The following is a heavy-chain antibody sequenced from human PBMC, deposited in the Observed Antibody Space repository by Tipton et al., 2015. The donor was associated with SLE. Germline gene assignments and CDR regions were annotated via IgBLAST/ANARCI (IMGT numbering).Heavy chain of an antibody. V-gene: IGHV4-31*03. CDR1: GGSIDSSSFY. CDR2: IYNSGSA. D-gene: IGHD5-12*01. CDR3: ARGGVGGYDYFDF. J-gene: IGHJ4*02. Sequence: TLSLTCTASGGSIDSSSFYWGWVRQPPGKGLEWIGHIYNSGSAHYNPSLQSRVIISGDTSKNQFSLELTYVTAADTAVYYCARGGVGGYDYFDFWGQGSLVTVSS.